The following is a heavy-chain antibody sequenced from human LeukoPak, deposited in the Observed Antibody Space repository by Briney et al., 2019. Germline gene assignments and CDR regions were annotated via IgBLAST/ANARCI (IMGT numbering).Heavy chain of an antibody. CDR2: IYYSGST. J-gene: IGHJ5*02. CDR3: AREYCSITNCYLPRGLNWFDP. CDR1: GGSISSGGYY. Sequence: PSQTLSLTCTVSGGSISSGGYYWSWIRQHPGKGLEWIGYIYYSGSTYYNPSLKSRVTISVDTSKNQFSLKLSSVTAADTALYYCAREYCSITNCYLPRGLNWFDPWGQGTLVTVSS. D-gene: IGHD2-2*01. V-gene: IGHV4-31*03.